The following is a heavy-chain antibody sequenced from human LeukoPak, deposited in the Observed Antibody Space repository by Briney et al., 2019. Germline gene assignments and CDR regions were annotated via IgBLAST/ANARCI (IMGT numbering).Heavy chain of an antibody. D-gene: IGHD3-3*01. CDR3: ARVPRGYDFWSGYYTDYYYYMDV. Sequence: GASVKVSCKASGYTFTSYEINWVRQATGQGLEWMGWMSPNSGNTGYAQKFQGRVTMTRDTSISTAYMELSSLRSEDTAVYYCARVPRGYDFWSGYYTDYYYYMDVWGKGTTVTVSS. J-gene: IGHJ6*03. V-gene: IGHV1-8*01. CDR2: MSPNSGNT. CDR1: GYTFTSYE.